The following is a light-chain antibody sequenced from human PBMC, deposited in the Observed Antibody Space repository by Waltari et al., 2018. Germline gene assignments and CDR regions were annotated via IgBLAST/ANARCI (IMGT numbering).Light chain of an antibody. CDR2: DAS. CDR3: QQRSNWPLT. V-gene: IGKV3-11*01. Sequence: EIVLTQSPATLSLSPGERATLSCRASQSISSYLAWYQQKPGQAPRLLIHDASIRDTGIPARFSGIGSETDFTLTISRLEPEDFAVYYCQQRSNWPLTFGGGTKVEIK. CDR1: QSISSY. J-gene: IGKJ4*01.